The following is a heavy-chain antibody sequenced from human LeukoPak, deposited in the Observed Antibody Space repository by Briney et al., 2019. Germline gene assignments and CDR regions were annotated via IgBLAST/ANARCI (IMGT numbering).Heavy chain of an antibody. CDR1: GFTFSSYS. J-gene: IGHJ4*02. V-gene: IGHV3-21*01. CDR2: ISSSSSYI. Sequence: PGGSLRLSCAASGFTFSSYSMNWVRQAPGKGLEWVSSISSSSSYIYYADSVKGRFTISRDNAKNSLYLQMNSLRAEDTAVYYCARGERYGSGSYYSGYWGQGTLVTVSS. CDR3: ARGERYGSGSYYSGY. D-gene: IGHD3-10*01.